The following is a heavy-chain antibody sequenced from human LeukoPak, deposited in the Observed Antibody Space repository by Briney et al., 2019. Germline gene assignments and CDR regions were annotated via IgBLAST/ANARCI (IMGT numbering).Heavy chain of an antibody. V-gene: IGHV4-39*07. CDR1: GGSISSSTSY. D-gene: IGHD4-17*01. CDR3: ARGHGDYDY. CDR2: IYYSGST. J-gene: IGHJ4*02. Sequence: PSETLSLTCTVSGGSISSSTSYWAWIRQPPGKGLEWIGSIYYSGSTYYNPSLKSRVTISVDTSKNQFSLKVTSVTAADTAVYYCARGHGDYDYWGQGTLVTVSS.